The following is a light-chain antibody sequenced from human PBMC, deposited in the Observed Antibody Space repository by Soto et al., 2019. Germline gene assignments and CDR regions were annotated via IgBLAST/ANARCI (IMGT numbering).Light chain of an antibody. CDR3: QQFNSDPFT. J-gene: IGKJ3*01. CDR2: AAS. Sequence: DIQLTQSPSFLSASVGDRVTITCRASQGITNDLAWYQQKPGKAPKLLIYAASSLQRGVPSTFSGSVFGTEFTLTISSLQPEDFATYFCQQFNSDPFTFGPGTTVDFK. CDR1: QGITND. V-gene: IGKV1-9*01.